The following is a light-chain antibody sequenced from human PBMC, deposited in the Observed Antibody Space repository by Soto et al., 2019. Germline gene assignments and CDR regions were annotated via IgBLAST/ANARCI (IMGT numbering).Light chain of an antibody. CDR1: QSISSSF. V-gene: IGKV3-20*01. CDR3: QQYDNSPIT. J-gene: IGKJ5*01. Sequence: EIVLTQSPGILALSPGERASLSYGASQSISSSFLDWYQQKTGQAHRLLIYGASSRATGIPDRFSGTGSETDFTLTISRLEPEDFAVYYCQQYDNSPITFGQGTRLEI. CDR2: GAS.